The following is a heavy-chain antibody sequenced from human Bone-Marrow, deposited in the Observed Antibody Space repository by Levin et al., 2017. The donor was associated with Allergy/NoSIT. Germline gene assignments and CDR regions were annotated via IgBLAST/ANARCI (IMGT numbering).Heavy chain of an antibody. V-gene: IGHV3-21*01. CDR1: GFTFSSYS. J-gene: IGHJ4*02. CDR3: ARDLKNDSSGNEDY. D-gene: IGHD3-22*01. CDR2: ISSSSSYI. Sequence: GGSLRLSCAASGFTFSSYSMNWVRQAPGKGLEWVSSISSSSSYIYYADSVKGRFTISRDNAKNSLYLQMNSLRAEDTAVYYCARDLKNDSSGNEDYWGQGTLVTVSS.